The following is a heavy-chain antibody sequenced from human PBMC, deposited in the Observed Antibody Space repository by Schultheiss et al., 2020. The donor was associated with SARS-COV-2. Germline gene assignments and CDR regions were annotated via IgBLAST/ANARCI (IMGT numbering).Heavy chain of an antibody. CDR3: VVDYYDSSGYYHTAFDAFDI. V-gene: IGHV3-23*01. D-gene: IGHD3-22*01. J-gene: IGHJ3*02. CDR2: ISGSGGST. Sequence: GGSLRLSCAASGFTFSSYAMSWVRQAPGKGLEWVSAISGSGGSTYYADSVKGRFTISRDNSKNTLYLQMNSLRAEDTAVYYCVVDYYDSSGYYHTAFDAFDIWGQGTMVTVSS. CDR1: GFTFSSYA.